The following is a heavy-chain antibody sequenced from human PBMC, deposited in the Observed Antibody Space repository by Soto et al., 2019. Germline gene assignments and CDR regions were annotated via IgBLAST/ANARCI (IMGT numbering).Heavy chain of an antibody. Sequence: QVQLVQSGAEVKKPXSSVXVSCKAXGXTXXSYAXXXVRXAPXXXXXXMGGIIPIFGTANYAQKFQGRVTITADESTSTAYMELSSLRSEDTAVYYCARLIAVAGTQVGWFDPWGQGTLVTVSS. CDR2: IIPIFGTA. D-gene: IGHD6-19*01. CDR1: GXTXXSYA. CDR3: ARLIAVAGTQVGWFDP. J-gene: IGHJ5*02. V-gene: IGHV1-69*01.